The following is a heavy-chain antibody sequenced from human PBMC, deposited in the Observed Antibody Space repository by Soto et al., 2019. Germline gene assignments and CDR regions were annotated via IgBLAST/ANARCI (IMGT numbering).Heavy chain of an antibody. CDR1: GFTVSSNY. J-gene: IGHJ4*02. CDR3: ARSPEWYSSSWRLYFFDY. Sequence: GGSLRLSCAASGFTVSSNYMSWVRQAPGKGLEWVAVIYSGGSTYYADSVKGRFTISRDNSKNTLYLQMNSLRAEDTAVYYCARSPEWYSSSWRLYFFDYWGQGTLVTVSS. D-gene: IGHD6-13*01. CDR2: IYSGGST. V-gene: IGHV3-53*01.